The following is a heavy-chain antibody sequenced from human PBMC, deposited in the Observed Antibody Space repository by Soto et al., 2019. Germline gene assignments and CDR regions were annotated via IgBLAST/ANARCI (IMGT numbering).Heavy chain of an antibody. V-gene: IGHV4-4*02. D-gene: IGHD2-15*01. Sequence: QVQLRESGPGMVRPSGTLSLACAVSGTSISSTFWWSWVRQSPGKGLEWIGEVYHSGGTKYNPSPKRRVTISVDEANNQFSLELRSVTAADTAVYYCATLPPRIVVVSTEITTWGRGTLVTVSS. CDR3: ATLPPRIVVVSTEITT. J-gene: IGHJ4*02. CDR2: VYHSGGT. CDR1: GTSISSTFW.